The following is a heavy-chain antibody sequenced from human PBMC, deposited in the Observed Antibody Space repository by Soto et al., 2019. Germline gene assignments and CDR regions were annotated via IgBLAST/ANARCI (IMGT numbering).Heavy chain of an antibody. V-gene: IGHV5-51*01. CDR3: ARHAVVSYYDSSGYYYEDYYYGMDV. J-gene: IGHJ6*02. D-gene: IGHD3-22*01. Sequence: PGESLKISCKGSGYGFTSYWIGWVRQMPGKGLEWMGIIYPGDSDTRYSPSFQGQVTISADKSISTAYLQWSSLKASDTAMYYCARHAVVSYYDSSGYYYEDYYYGMDVWGQGTTVTVSS. CDR2: IYPGDSDT. CDR1: GYGFTSYW.